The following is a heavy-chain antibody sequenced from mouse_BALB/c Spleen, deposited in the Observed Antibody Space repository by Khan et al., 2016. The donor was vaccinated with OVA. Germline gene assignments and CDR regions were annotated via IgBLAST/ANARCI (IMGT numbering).Heavy chain of an antibody. CDR2: ISSGGSYT. J-gene: IGHJ1*01. D-gene: IGHD1-1*01. CDR1: GFTFSSYA. Sequence: EVELVESGGGLVQPGGSLKLSCAASGFTFSSYAMSWVRQTPEKRLEWVATISSGGSYTYYPDSVKGRFTISRDNAQNTLYLQMSSLRSEDTAMYYCARPPITTVVATSYWFFDVGGAGTTVTVSS. V-gene: IGHV5-9-3*01. CDR3: ARPPITTVVATSYWFFDV.